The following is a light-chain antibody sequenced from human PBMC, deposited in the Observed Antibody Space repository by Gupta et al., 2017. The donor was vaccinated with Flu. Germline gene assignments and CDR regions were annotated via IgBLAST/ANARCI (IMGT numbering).Light chain of an antibody. J-gene: IGKJ1*01. CDR3: MQALQTSWT. CDR2: LGS. CDR1: QSLLHSNGYNY. Sequence: VTPGEPASISCRSSQSLLHSNGYNYLDCYLQKPGQSPQLLIYLGSNRASGVPDRFSGSGSGTDFTLKISRVEAEDVGVYYCMQALQTSWTFGQGTKVEIK. V-gene: IGKV2-28*01.